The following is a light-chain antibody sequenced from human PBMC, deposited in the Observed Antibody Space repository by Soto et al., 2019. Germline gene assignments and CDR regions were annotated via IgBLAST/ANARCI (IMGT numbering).Light chain of an antibody. Sequence: QSVLTQPASVSGSPGQSITISCTGTSSDVGSYNLVSWYQQHPGKAPKLMIYEGSKRPSGVSNRFSGSKSGNTASLTVSALQAEDEADYYCSSYTDRKHLVFGTGTKVTVL. CDR2: EGS. V-gene: IGLV2-14*02. J-gene: IGLJ1*01. CDR1: SSDVGSYNL. CDR3: SSYTDRKHLV.